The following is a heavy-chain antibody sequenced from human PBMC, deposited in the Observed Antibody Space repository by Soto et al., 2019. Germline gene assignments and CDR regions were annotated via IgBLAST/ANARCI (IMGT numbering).Heavy chain of an antibody. J-gene: IGHJ5*02. Sequence: SETLSLTCTISGGAIGSHYWTWIRQPAGKGLEWIGRIYSSGSTQYNPSLQSRVTMSLDTSKNQFSLRLESVTAADTAVYYCVRGQRFSDWFDPWGQGTVVTVSS. CDR1: GGAIGSHY. CDR2: IYSSGST. CDR3: VRGQRFSDWFDP. D-gene: IGHD3-3*01. V-gene: IGHV4-4*07.